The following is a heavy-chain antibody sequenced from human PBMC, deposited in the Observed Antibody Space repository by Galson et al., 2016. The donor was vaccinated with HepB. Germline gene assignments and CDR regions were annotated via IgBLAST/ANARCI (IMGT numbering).Heavy chain of an antibody. D-gene: IGHD1-14*01. J-gene: IGHJ6*02. Sequence: SLRLSCAASGFTFSDYYMSWVRQAPGKGLEWLSMISGSGTSIYYADSVKGRFTVSRDNTKNLVYLQTNSLRAEDTAVYYCARDRIPDRYYGLSVWGLGTTVTFSS. V-gene: IGHV3-11*01. CDR3: ARDRIPDRYYGLSV. CDR2: ISGSGTSI. CDR1: GFTFSDYY.